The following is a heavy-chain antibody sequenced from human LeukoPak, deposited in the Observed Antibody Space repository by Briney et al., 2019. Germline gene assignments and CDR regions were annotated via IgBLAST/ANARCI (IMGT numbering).Heavy chain of an antibody. V-gene: IGHV3-30*18. CDR3: AKADTSGWYNFDY. CDR2: ISYDGSNK. J-gene: IGHJ4*02. D-gene: IGHD6-19*01. CDR1: GFTFSSNA. Sequence: GGSLRLSCAASGFTFSSNAMHWVRQAPGKGLEWVAVISYDGSNKYYADSVKGRFTISRDSSKNTLYLQMNSLRPEDTAVYYCAKADTSGWYNFDYWGQGTLVTVSS.